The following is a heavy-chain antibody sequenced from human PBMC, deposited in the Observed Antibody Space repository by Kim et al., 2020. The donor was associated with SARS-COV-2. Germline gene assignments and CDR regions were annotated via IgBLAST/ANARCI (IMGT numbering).Heavy chain of an antibody. CDR2: IKHDGNDK. CDR1: GFSFSTYW. J-gene: IGHJ4*02. Sequence: GGSLRLSCTASGFSFSTYWMTWVRQAPGKGLEWLAAIKHDGNDKYYVDSVKGRFTIFRDNAKNSLYLQMNTLKAEDTAVYYCAGEPRQLAYWGQGPLVTVSS. D-gene: IGHD6-19*01. V-gene: IGHV3-7*01. CDR3: AGEPRQLAY.